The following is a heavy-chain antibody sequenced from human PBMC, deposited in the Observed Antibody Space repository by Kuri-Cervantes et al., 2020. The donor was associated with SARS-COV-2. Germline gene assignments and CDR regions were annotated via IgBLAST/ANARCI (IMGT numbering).Heavy chain of an antibody. J-gene: IGHJ4*02. D-gene: IGHD1-1*01. V-gene: IGHV4-39*07. CDR1: GGSLSSSSYY. Sequence: SESLSLTCTVSGGSLSSSSYYWGWIRQPPGKGLDWIGSIYYSGSTYYNLSLRSRVTISVDTSKNQFSLTLSSVTAADTAVYLGTIPWSTFDYWGQGTLVTVSS. CDR3: TIPWSTFDY. CDR2: IYYSGST.